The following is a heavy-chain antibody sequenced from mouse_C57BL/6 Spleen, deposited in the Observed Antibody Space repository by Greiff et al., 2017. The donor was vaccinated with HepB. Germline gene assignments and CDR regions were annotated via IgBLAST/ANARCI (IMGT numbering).Heavy chain of an antibody. CDR1: GYAFSSSW. CDR3: ACHYYGSSYIDY. V-gene: IGHV1-82*01. CDR2: IYPGDGDT. D-gene: IGHD1-1*01. Sequence: QVQLQHSGPELVKPGASVKISCKASGYAFSSSWMNWVKQRPGKGLEWIGRIYPGDGDTNYNGKFKGKATLTADKSSSTAYMQLSSLTSEDSAVYFCACHYYGSSYIDYWGQGTTLTVSS. J-gene: IGHJ2*01.